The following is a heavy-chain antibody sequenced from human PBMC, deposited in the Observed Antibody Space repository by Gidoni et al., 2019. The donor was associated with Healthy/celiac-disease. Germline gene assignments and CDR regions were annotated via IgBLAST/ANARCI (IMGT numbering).Heavy chain of an antibody. V-gene: IGHV3-15*01. J-gene: IGHJ4*02. Sequence: EVQLVESGGGLVKPGGSLRLSCAASGFTFSNAGMSWVRQAPGKGLEWVGRIKSKTDGGTTDYAAPVKGRFTISRDDSKNTLYLQMNSLKTEDTAVYYCTTPHMVRGAIDYWGQGTLVTVSS. CDR3: TTPHMVRGAIDY. CDR2: IKSKTDGGTT. CDR1: GFTFSNAG. D-gene: IGHD3-10*01.